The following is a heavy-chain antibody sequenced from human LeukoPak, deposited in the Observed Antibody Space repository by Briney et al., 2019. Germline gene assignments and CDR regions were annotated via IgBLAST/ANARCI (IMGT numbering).Heavy chain of an antibody. D-gene: IGHD1-26*01. Sequence: PSETMSLTSVVYGGSPSGYYWSWIRHPPGKVLEWSGEINHSGSTNYNTSLKSRVSISVDTSKNQFSLKLSSVTAADTAVYYCARARSGIFDYWGQGTLVTVSS. V-gene: IGHV4-34*01. CDR1: GGSPSGYY. CDR3: ARARSGIFDY. CDR2: INHSGST. J-gene: IGHJ4*02.